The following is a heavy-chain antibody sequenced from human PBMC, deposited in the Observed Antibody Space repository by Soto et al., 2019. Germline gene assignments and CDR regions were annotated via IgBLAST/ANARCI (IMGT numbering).Heavy chain of an antibody. CDR3: AKDFMATIGSGPDYYYGMDV. CDR2: ISYDGSNK. Sequence: GGSLRLSCAASGFTFSSYGMHWVRQAPGKGLEWVAVISYDGSNKYYADSVKGRFTISRDNSKNTLYLQMNSLRAEDTAVYYCAKDFMATIGSGPDYYYGMDVWGQGTTVTVS. J-gene: IGHJ6*02. D-gene: IGHD5-12*01. V-gene: IGHV3-30*18. CDR1: GFTFSSYG.